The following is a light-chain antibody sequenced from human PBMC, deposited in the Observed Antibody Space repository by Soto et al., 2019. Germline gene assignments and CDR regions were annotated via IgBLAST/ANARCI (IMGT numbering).Light chain of an antibody. J-gene: IGLJ2*01. CDR2: EVS. Sequence: QSALTQPASVSGSPGQSITISCTGTSSDVGGTNYVSWYQQHPGKAPKLMIYEVSNRPSGVSSRFSGSKSVNTASLTISGLQAEDEANYYCSSYTTTSTPILFGGGTKLTVL. V-gene: IGLV2-14*01. CDR1: SSDVGGTNY. CDR3: SSYTTTSTPIL.